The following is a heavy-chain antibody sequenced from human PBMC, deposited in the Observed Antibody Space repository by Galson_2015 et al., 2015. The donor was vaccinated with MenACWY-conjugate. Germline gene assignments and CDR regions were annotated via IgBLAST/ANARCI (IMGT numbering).Heavy chain of an antibody. CDR2: IKSKTDGGTT. D-gene: IGHD2-2*01. Sequence: SLRLSCAVSGFTFSNAWMSWVRQTPGKGLEWVGRIKSKTDGGTTDYAAPVKGRFTISRDDSKNTLYLQMNSLTTEDTAVYHCTTQPYCSSTSCDLGEDYWGQGTLVTVCS. V-gene: IGHV3-15*01. CDR3: TTQPYCSSTSCDLGEDY. J-gene: IGHJ4*02. CDR1: GFTFSNAW.